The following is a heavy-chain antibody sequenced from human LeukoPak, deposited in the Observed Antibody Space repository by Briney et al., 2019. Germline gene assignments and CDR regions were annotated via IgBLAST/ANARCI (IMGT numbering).Heavy chain of an antibody. CDR2: IYTSGST. D-gene: IGHD2-2*01. Sequence: SETLSLTCTVSGGSISSYYWSWLRQPAGKGLEWIGRIYTSGSTNHNPSLKSRVTMSVDTSKNQFSLKLSSVTAADTAVYYCARESQLPTIDYWGQGTLVTVSS. CDR1: GGSISSYY. CDR3: ARESQLPTIDY. J-gene: IGHJ4*02. V-gene: IGHV4-4*07.